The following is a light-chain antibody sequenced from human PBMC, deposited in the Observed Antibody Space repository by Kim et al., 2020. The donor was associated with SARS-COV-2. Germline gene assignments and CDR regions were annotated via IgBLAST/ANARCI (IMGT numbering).Light chain of an antibody. CDR2: GAS. V-gene: IGKV3-15*01. CDR3: QQYNNWPFT. CDR1: QSVSSN. Sequence: VSPGERATLSCRASQSVSSNLAWYQQKPGQAPRLLIYGASTRATDIPARFSGSGSGTEFTLTISSLQSEDFTVYYCQQYNNWPFTFGPGTKVDIK. J-gene: IGKJ3*01.